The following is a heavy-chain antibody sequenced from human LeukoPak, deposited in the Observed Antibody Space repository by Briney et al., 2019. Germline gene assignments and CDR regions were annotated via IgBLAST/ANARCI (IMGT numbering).Heavy chain of an antibody. D-gene: IGHD5-12*01. CDR2: INPSGGST. CDR3: ARVGYSGYETPNYRSNWFDP. V-gene: IGHV1-46*01. Sequence: ASVKVSCKASGYTFTSYYMHWVRQAPGQGLEWMGLINPSGGSTSYAQKFQGRVTMTRDMSTSTVYMELSSLRSEDTAVYYCARVGYSGYETPNYRSNWFDPWGQGTLVTVSS. J-gene: IGHJ5*02. CDR1: GYTFTSYY.